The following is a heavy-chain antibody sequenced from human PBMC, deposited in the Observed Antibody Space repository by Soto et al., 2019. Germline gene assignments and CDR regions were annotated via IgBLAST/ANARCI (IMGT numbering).Heavy chain of an antibody. CDR2: IYYNGTT. D-gene: IGHD2-2*01. Sequence: KLSETLSLTCTVSGGTISYYYWSWIRQPPGKGLEWIGYIYYNGTTNYNPSLKSRVTISVDTSKNQFSLKLSSVTAADTAVYYCAGQGPAATDYYYCYMDVWGKGTTVTVSS. V-gene: IGHV4-59*08. CDR3: AGQGPAATDYYYCYMDV. CDR1: GGTISYYY. J-gene: IGHJ6*03.